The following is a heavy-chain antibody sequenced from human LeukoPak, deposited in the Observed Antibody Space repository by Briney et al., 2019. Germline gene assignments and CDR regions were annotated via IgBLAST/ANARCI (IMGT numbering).Heavy chain of an antibody. J-gene: IGHJ5*02. Sequence: PGGSLRLSCAASGFSFRNSRMSWVRQAPGKGLEWVANIKQDATEIYYADSVKGRLTISRDNARKSLFLQMNILRVENTALYYCARLNWDDGEVSGFDQWGQGILVTVSS. CDR2: IKQDATEI. CDR1: GFSFRNSR. D-gene: IGHD1-26*01. V-gene: IGHV3-7*01. CDR3: ARLNWDDGEVSGFDQ.